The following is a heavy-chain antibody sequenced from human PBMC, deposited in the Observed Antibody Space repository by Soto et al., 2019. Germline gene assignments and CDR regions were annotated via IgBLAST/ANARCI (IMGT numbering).Heavy chain of an antibody. D-gene: IGHD5-12*01. CDR1: GGTFSNDI. CDR3: VRDSPIGSTYSGYDGIDY. Sequence: SVKVSCKASGGTFSNDIITWVRQAPGQGLEWMGRIIPLLDIANYAQKFQGRVTITADKSTSTAYMELNSLRSEDTAVYYCVRDSPIGSTYSGYDGIDYWGQGTTVTVSS. J-gene: IGHJ4*03. CDR2: IIPLLDIA. V-gene: IGHV1-69*04.